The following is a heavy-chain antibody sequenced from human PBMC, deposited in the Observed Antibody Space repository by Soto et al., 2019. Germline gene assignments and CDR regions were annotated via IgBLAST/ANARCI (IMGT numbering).Heavy chain of an antibody. CDR3: ARSPNYYYYGFDV. CDR1: GGSVSSGDYF. J-gene: IGHJ6*02. D-gene: IGHD3-10*01. V-gene: IGHV4-61*08. CDR2: IYYSGST. Sequence: SETLSLTCTVSGGSVSSGDYFWSWLRQAPGKRLEWIAYIYYSGSTNYNPSLKSRATISVDTSKSQVSLTLTSMTAADAALYYCARSPNYYYYGFDVWGQGTAVTVSS.